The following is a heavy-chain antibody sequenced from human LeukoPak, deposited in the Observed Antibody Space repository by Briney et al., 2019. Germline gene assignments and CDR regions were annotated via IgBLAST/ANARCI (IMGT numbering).Heavy chain of an antibody. J-gene: IGHJ4*02. CDR1: GFTFSDYY. CDR3: ARDYQGDIVVVPAV. D-gene: IGHD2-2*01. Sequence: GGSLRLSCAASGFTFSDYYMSWIRQAPGKGLEWVSYISSSGSTIYYADSVKGRFTISRDNAKNSLYLQMNSLRAEDTAVYYCARDYQGDIVVVPAVWGQGTLVTVSS. CDR2: ISSSGSTI. V-gene: IGHV3-11*01.